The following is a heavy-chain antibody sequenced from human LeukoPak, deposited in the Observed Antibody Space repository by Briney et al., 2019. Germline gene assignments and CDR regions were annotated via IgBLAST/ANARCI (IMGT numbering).Heavy chain of an antibody. Sequence: GGSLRLSCAASGFTLSSYAMSWVRQAPGKGLEWVSAISGSGGSTYYADSVKGRFTISRDNSKNTLYLQMNSLRAEDTGVYYCAKAPAMIVVVSKHFDYWGQGTLVTVSS. CDR1: GFTLSSYA. V-gene: IGHV3-23*01. CDR3: AKAPAMIVVVSKHFDY. J-gene: IGHJ4*02. D-gene: IGHD3-22*01. CDR2: ISGSGGST.